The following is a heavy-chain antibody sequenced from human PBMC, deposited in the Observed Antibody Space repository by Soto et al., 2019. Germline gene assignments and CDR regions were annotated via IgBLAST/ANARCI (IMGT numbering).Heavy chain of an antibody. CDR1: GGTFSSYT. CDR2: IIPILGIA. D-gene: IGHD5-12*01. Sequence: SVKVSCKASGGTFSSYTISWVRQAPGQGLEWMGRIIPILGIANYAQKFQGRVTITADKSTSTAYMELSSLRSDDTAVYYCAREGVAPYYYYGMDIWGRGTPVTVSS. V-gene: IGHV1-69*04. J-gene: IGHJ6*02. CDR3: AREGVAPYYYYGMDI.